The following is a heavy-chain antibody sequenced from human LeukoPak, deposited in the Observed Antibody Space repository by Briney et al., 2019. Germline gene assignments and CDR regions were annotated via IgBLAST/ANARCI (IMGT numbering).Heavy chain of an antibody. CDR2: IYHSGST. V-gene: IGHV4-4*02. CDR1: GGSISSSNW. J-gene: IGHJ4*02. Sequence: SETLSLTCAVSGGSISSSNWWSWVRQPPGKGLEWIGEIYHSGSTNYNPSLKSRVTISVDKSKNQFSLKLSSVTAADTAVYYCARGKGSGWRHPPFDYWGQGTLVTVSS. CDR3: ARGKGSGWRHPPFDY. D-gene: IGHD6-19*01.